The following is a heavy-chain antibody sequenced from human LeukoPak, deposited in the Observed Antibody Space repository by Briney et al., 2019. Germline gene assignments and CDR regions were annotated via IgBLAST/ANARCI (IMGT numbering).Heavy chain of an antibody. CDR3: ARKNYCSGGSCYSRGWFDP. Sequence: ASVTVSCKASEYTFTSYDINWVRLAPGQGLEWMGWMNPNSGNTVYAQKFQGRVTMTRDTSISTAYMELSSLRSEDTAMYYCARKNYCSGGSCYSRGWFDPWGQGTLVTVSS. J-gene: IGHJ5*02. D-gene: IGHD2-15*01. CDR2: MNPNSGNT. V-gene: IGHV1-8*01. CDR1: EYTFTSYD.